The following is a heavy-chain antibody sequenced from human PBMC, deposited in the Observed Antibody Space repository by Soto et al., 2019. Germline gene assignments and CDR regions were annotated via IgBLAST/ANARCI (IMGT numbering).Heavy chain of an antibody. Sequence: EEQLVQSGAEVKKPGEALKISCKGSGYNFTNYWIGWVRQMPGRGLGCMGITYPGDSDTKYNPSFQGQVTISVDRSITTAYLQWSGLKGSDTAMYFCARLGHFCRLSGPEGVDTFNLWGQGKMVTVSS. J-gene: IGHJ3*01. D-gene: IGHD3-3*02. CDR2: TYPGDSDT. V-gene: IGHV5-51*03. CDR3: ARLGHFCRLSGPEGVDTFNL. CDR1: GYNFTNYW.